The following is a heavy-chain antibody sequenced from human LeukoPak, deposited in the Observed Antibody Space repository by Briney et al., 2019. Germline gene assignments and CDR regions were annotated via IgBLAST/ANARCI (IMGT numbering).Heavy chain of an antibody. Sequence: SETLSLTCTVSGGSISSYYWSWIRQPPGKGLEWIGYIYYSGSTNYNPSLKSRVTISVDTSKNQFSLKLTSVTTADTAVYYCARARGATIFQSAFDIWGQGTMVTVSS. CDR3: ARARGATIFQSAFDI. CDR2: IYYSGST. CDR1: GGSISSYY. V-gene: IGHV4-59*01. D-gene: IGHD5-24*01. J-gene: IGHJ3*02.